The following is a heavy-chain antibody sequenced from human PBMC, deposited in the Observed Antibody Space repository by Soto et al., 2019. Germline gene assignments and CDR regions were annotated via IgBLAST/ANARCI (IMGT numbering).Heavy chain of an antibody. CDR3: ARGPVGGPSSSWYSFDY. D-gene: IGHD6-13*01. Sequence: SETLSLTCAVYGGSFSGYYWSWIRQPPGKGLEWIGEINHSGSTNYNPSLKSRVTISVDTSKNQFSLKLSSVTAADTAVYYCARGPVGGPSSSWYSFDYWGQGTLVTAPQ. CDR1: GGSFSGYY. CDR2: INHSGST. V-gene: IGHV4-34*01. J-gene: IGHJ4*02.